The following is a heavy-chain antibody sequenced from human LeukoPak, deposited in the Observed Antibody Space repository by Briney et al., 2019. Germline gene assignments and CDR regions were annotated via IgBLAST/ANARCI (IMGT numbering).Heavy chain of an antibody. D-gene: IGHD2-2*01. CDR2: ISSSSSYI. Sequence: PGGSLRLSCAASGFTFSSYSMNWVRQAPGKGLEWVSSISSSSSYIYYADSVKGRFTISRDNAKNSLNLQMNSLRAEDTAVYYCARSQPREKSFDYWGQGTLVTVSS. CDR3: ARSQPREKSFDY. J-gene: IGHJ4*02. CDR1: GFTFSSYS. V-gene: IGHV3-21*01.